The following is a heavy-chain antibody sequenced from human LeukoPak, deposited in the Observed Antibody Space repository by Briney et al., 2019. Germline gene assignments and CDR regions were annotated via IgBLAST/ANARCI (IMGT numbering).Heavy chain of an antibody. J-gene: IGHJ4*02. CDR3: ARGSGVIDD. V-gene: IGHV3-33*04. CDR1: GLAFHAYG. D-gene: IGHD2-21*01. Sequence: RSLRLSCVASGLAFHAYGMQWVRQAPGKGLEWLAVIYYDGDTKYYADSVRGRFTISRDNSKNTLYLQMDSLRVEDTAFYYCARGSGVIDDWRRGTLVTVSS. CDR2: IYYDGDTK.